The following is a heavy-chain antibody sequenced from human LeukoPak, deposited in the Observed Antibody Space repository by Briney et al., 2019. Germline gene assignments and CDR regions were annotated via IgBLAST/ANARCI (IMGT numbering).Heavy chain of an antibody. CDR2: IYYSGST. V-gene: IGHV4-59*01. CDR1: GGSISSYY. CDR3: ARTTEGGYTYNYFYYYYMDV. J-gene: IGHJ6*03. D-gene: IGHD5-18*01. Sequence: PSETLSLTCTISGGSISSYYWSWIRQPPGKGLEWIGYIYYSGSTNYNPSLKSRISISVDTSKNQFSLKLSSVTAADTAVYYCARTTEGGYTYNYFYYYYMDVWGKGTTVTISS.